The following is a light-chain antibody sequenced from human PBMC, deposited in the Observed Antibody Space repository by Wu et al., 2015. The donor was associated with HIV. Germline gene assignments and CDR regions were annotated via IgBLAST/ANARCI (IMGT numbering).Light chain of an antibody. V-gene: IGKV3-20*01. J-gene: IGKJ2*01. CDR3: QQYGTSPPMYT. CDR2: AAS. Sequence: EFVLTQSPGTLSLSPGERATLSCRASQSVSNNYLAWYQQKPGQAPRLLIFAASSRAAGIPDRFSGSGSGTDFTLTISRLEPEDFAVYFCQQYGTSPPMYTFGQGTRLEIK. CDR1: QSVSNNY.